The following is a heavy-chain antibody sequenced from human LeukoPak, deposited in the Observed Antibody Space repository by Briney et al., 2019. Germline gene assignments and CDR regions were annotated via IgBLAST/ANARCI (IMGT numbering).Heavy chain of an antibody. D-gene: IGHD3-22*01. Sequence: GRSLRLSCAASGFTFSSYGMHWVRQAPGKGLEWVSAITGSGGSTYYADSVKGRFTISRDNSKNTLYLQMKSLRVEDTAVYYCAKGNYHDSFSYLYYFDYWGQGTLVTVSS. CDR1: GFTFSSYG. J-gene: IGHJ4*02. CDR3: AKGNYHDSFSYLYYFDY. CDR2: ITGSGGST. V-gene: IGHV3-23*01.